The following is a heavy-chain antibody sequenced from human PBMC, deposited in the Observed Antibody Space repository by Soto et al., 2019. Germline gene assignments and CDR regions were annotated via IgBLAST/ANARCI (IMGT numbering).Heavy chain of an antibody. CDR3: QGGDF. J-gene: IGHJ4*02. V-gene: IGHV4-34*01. CDR2: INNSGST. Sequence: SETLSLTCAVSGGSFRGYFWSWIRQSPDKGLGWSGEINNSGSTYYNPSFKSRLTTSMDTSKSQISLTLTSVTAADAAVYYCQGGDFWGQGTRVTVSS. CDR1: GGSFRGYF. D-gene: IGHD3-16*01.